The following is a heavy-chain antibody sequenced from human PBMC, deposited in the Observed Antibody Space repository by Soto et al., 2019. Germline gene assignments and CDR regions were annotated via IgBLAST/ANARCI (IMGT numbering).Heavy chain of an antibody. Sequence: GGSLRLSCAVSGLTFSSYAMSWVRQVPGKGLEWVSSISGSGGDTHYADSVKGRFTISRDNSKNTLYLQMSSLRAEDTAVYYCAKDPEVGATRIYFDHWGQGSLVTVSS. CDR2: ISGSGGDT. V-gene: IGHV3-23*01. J-gene: IGHJ5*02. D-gene: IGHD1-26*01. CDR1: GLTFSSYA. CDR3: AKDPEVGATRIYFDH.